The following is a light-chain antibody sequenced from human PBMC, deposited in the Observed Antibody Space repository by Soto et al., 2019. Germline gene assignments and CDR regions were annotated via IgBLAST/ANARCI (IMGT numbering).Light chain of an antibody. V-gene: IGLV1-44*01. CDR2: DTN. Sequence: QSVLTQPPSASGTPGQTVTISCSGSSSNIGLNDVHWYRQLSGTAPQILIYDTNQQATGVPDRFSGSRSGTSASLAIHGLQSEDEADYHCAAWDVSLNGPVFGGGTQLTVL. J-gene: IGLJ2*01. CDR3: AAWDVSLNGPV. CDR1: SSNIGLND.